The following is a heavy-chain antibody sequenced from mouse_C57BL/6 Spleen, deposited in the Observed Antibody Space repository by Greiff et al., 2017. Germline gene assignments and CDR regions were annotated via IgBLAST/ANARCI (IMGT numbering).Heavy chain of an antibody. J-gene: IGHJ2*01. V-gene: IGHV2-5*01. CDR3: ANKGDYDGLDY. CDR1: GFSLTSYG. D-gene: IGHD2-4*01. Sequence: VKLVESGPGLVQPSQSLSITCTVSGFSLTSYGVHWVRQSPGKGLEWLGVIWRGGSTAYNAAFMSRLSITKDNSKSQVFFKMNSLQADDTAIYYCANKGDYDGLDYWGQGTTLTVSS. CDR2: IWRGGST.